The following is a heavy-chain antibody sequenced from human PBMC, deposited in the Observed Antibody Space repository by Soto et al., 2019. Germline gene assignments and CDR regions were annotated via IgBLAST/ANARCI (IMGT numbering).Heavy chain of an antibody. V-gene: IGHV1-69*01. CDR1: GGTFSNYA. CDR3: ARRGVANSRDAFDI. J-gene: IGHJ3*02. CDR2: AIPVYGST. D-gene: IGHD1-26*01. Sequence: QVQLLQSGAEVKKPGTSVKVSCEVSGGTFSNYAVTWVRQAPGQGLEWLGGAIPVYGSTNYAQKFQGRVNITAGEAATSTFMELSSLRSDDTAVYYCARRGVANSRDAFDIWGQGTLVTVS.